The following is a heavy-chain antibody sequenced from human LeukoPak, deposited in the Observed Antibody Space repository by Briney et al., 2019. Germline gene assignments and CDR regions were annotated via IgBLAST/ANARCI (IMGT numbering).Heavy chain of an antibody. J-gene: IGHJ4*02. Sequence: GGSLRLSCAASGFTFSSYWMSWVRRAPGKGLGWVANIKEDGSAKYYVDSVKGRFTISRDNAKNSLYLQMNNLSAEDTAVYYCVRDSPGYGAYDFDWGQGTLVTVSS. V-gene: IGHV3-7*01. CDR2: IKEDGSAK. CDR3: VRDSPGYGAYDFD. CDR1: GFTFSSYW. D-gene: IGHD5-12*01.